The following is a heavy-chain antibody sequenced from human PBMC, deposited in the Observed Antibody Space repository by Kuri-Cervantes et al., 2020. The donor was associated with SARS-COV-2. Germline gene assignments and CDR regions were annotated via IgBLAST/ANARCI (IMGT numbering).Heavy chain of an antibody. V-gene: IGHV4-38-2*02. CDR2: IYHTGRT. J-gene: IGHJ4*02. Sequence: SCTVSGYSISSGYYWGWIRQPPGKGLEWIGSIYHTGRTYYNPSLKSRVTISADTSKNHVSLKLNSVTAADTAVYYCARRPAYYDSSGFPTSFFDCWGQGTLVTVSS. CDR3: ARRPAYYDSSGFPTSFFDC. D-gene: IGHD3-22*01. CDR1: GYSISSGYY.